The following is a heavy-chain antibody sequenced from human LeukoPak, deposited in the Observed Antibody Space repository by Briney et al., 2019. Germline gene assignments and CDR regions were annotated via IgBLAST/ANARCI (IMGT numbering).Heavy chain of an antibody. Sequence: ASVKVSCKASGYTFTSYYMHWVRQAPGQGLEWMGIINPSGGSTSYAQKFQGRVTMTRDTSTSTAYMELSSLRSEDTAVYYCARVIVERAFDIWGQGTMVTVSS. D-gene: IGHD2-21*01. CDR2: INPSGGST. CDR3: ARVIVERAFDI. J-gene: IGHJ3*02. V-gene: IGHV1-46*01. CDR1: GYTFTSYY.